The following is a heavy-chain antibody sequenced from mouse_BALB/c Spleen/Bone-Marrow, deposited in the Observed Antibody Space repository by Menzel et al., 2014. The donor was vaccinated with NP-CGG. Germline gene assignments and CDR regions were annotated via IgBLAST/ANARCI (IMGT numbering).Heavy chain of an antibody. CDR2: IWGDGST. CDR3: AKGEYAKRYYAMDY. V-gene: IGHV2-3*01. CDR1: GFSLTSYG. D-gene: IGHD2-10*02. J-gene: IGHJ4*01. Sequence: VKLVESGPGLVAPSQSLSITCTVSGFSLTSYGVHWVRQPPGKGLEWLGVIWGDGSTNYHSALISRLSISKDKSKSQLFLKLNSLQTDDTATYYCAKGEYAKRYYAMDYWGQGTSVTVSS.